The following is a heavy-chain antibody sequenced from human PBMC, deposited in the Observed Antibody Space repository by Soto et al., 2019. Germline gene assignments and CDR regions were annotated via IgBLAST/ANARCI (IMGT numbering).Heavy chain of an antibody. V-gene: IGHV1-18*01. CDR2: ISANNGDT. J-gene: IGHJ4*02. Sequence: QVQLVQSGAEVKKPGASVKVSCKASGSTFTNYGFSWVQQAPGQGLEWVGWISANNGDTHYAQKLQGRVTLTTDTSTGTVYMELRSLRSDDTAVYYCARKPTGQPFDYWGQGALVSVSS. CDR3: ARKPTGQPFDY. CDR1: GSTFTNYG. D-gene: IGHD1-1*01.